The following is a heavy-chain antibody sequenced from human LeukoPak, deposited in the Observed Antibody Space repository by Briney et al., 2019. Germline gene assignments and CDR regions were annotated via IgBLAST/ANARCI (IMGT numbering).Heavy chain of an antibody. V-gene: IGHV3-15*01. D-gene: IGHD4-17*01. CDR1: GFTLSKAW. J-gene: IGHJ4*02. CDR3: TTVDYGDLTPAASSDY. CDR2: IKTKTDGGTT. Sequence: GGSLRLSCAASGFTLSKAWMSWVRQAPGKGLEWAGRIKTKTDGGTTEYAAPVKGRFTISRDDSKDTLYLQMNSLKTEDTAVYYCTTVDYGDLTPAASSDYWGQGTLVTVSS.